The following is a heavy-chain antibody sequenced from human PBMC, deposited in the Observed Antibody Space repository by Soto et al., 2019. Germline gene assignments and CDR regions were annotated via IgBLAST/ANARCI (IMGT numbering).Heavy chain of an antibody. CDR3: AKDPERYFDLLLGDAYYYGMDV. D-gene: IGHD3-9*01. CDR2: ISAYNGNT. V-gene: IGHV1-18*01. Sequence: GASVKVSCKASGYTFTSYGISWVRQAPGQGLEWMGWISAYNGNTNYAQKLQGRVTMTTDTSTSTAYMELRSLRSDDTAVYYCAKDPERYFDLLLGDAYYYGMDVWGQGTTVTAP. J-gene: IGHJ6*02. CDR1: GYTFTSYG.